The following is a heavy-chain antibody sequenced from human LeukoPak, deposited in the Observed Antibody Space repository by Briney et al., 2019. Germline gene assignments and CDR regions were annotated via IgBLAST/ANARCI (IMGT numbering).Heavy chain of an antibody. Sequence: SETLSLTCTVSGGSISSGDYYWSWIRQPPGKGLEWIGYSYYSGSTYYNPSLKSRVTISVDTSKNQFSLKLSSVTAADSAVYYCARPPYCSSTSCYRAAEYFQHWGQGTLVTVSS. J-gene: IGHJ1*01. D-gene: IGHD2-2*01. V-gene: IGHV4-30-4*01. CDR1: GGSISSGDYY. CDR3: ARPPYCSSTSCYRAAEYFQH. CDR2: SYYSGST.